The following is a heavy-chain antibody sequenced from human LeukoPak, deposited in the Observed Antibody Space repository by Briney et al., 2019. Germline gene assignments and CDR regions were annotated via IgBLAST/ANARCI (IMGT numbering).Heavy chain of an antibody. D-gene: IGHD6-19*01. J-gene: IGHJ3*02. CDR1: GGTFSSYA. CDR2: IIPIFGTA. Sequence: ASVKVSCKASGGTFSSYAISWVRQAPGQGLEWMGGIIPIFGTANYAQKFQGRVTITADESTSTAYMELSSLRSEDTAVYYCARPQYSSGWYSVDAFDIWGQGTMVTVSS. V-gene: IGHV1-69*13. CDR3: ARPQYSSGWYSVDAFDI.